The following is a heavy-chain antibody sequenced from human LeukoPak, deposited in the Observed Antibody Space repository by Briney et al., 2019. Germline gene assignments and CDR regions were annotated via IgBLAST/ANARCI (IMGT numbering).Heavy chain of an antibody. CDR2: ISSSSSTI. J-gene: IGHJ4*02. V-gene: IGHV3-48*01. CDR1: EFSVGSNY. CDR3: ARVSAV. D-gene: IGHD2-15*01. Sequence: QSGGSLRLSCAASEFSVGSNYMTWVRQAPGKGLEWVSYISSSSSTIYYADSVKGRFTISRDNAKNSLYLQMNSLRAEDTAVYYCARVSAVGGQGTLVTVSS.